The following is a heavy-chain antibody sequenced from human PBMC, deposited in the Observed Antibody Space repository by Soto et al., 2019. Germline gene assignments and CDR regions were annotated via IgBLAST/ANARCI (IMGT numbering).Heavy chain of an antibody. CDR2: IYSSGST. J-gene: IGHJ4*02. D-gene: IGHD5-12*01. V-gene: IGHV3-53*01. CDR3: ARARDGYNFLYEPT. Sequence: HPGGALGLSGAASVFTFSSNYMTWVRQGPGKGLEWVSVIYSSGSTYYADSVKGRFTISRDNSKNTLYLQMNSLRVEDTAVYYCARARDGYNFLYEPTWGQGTLVTVSS. CDR1: VFTFSSNY.